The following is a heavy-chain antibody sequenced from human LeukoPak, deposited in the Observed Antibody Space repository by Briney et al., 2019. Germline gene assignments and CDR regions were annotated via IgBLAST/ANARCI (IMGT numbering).Heavy chain of an antibody. J-gene: IGHJ5*02. V-gene: IGHV1-8*03. CDR1: GYTFSSYD. D-gene: IGHD6-13*01. CDR3: AREPVIAAAGRPMENWFDP. Sequence: ASVKVSCKASGYTFSSYDINWVRQATGQGLEWMGWMNPKRGNTGCAHKFQVRVTITRNTSITTAYMELSSLRSEDTAVYYCAREPVIAAAGRPMENWFDPWGQGTLVTVSS. CDR2: MNPKRGNT.